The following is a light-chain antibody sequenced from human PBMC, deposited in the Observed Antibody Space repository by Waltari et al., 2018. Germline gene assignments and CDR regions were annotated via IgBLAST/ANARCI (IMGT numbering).Light chain of an antibody. Sequence: EIVLTQSPATRSLSPGERATLSCRASQSVRTYLAWYQHRPGQAPRLLIYDASNRATGVPARFSGSGSGTDFTLTISGLQPEDFAVYYCQERSNWPGGAFGGGTKVEIK. J-gene: IGKJ4*01. CDR3: QERSNWPGGA. V-gene: IGKV3-11*01. CDR2: DAS. CDR1: QSVRTY.